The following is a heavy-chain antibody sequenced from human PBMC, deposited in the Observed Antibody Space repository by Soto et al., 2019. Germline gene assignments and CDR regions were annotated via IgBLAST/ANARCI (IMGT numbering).Heavy chain of an antibody. CDR3: AIPEFGDYWYFDL. CDR1: GGTFSSHT. CDR2: IIPALGTA. D-gene: IGHD4-17*01. Sequence: QDQLVQSGAEVKKPGSSVKVSCKASGGTFSSHTFSWVRQAPGQGLEWMGRIIPALGTATYAQKCQGRVTITADESATTVYMELNSLRSEDTAVYYCAIPEFGDYWYFDLWGRGTLVTVSS. J-gene: IGHJ2*01. V-gene: IGHV1-69*08.